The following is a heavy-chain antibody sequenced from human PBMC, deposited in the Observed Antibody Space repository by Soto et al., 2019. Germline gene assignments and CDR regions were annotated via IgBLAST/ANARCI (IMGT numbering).Heavy chain of an antibody. V-gene: IGHV1-8*01. J-gene: IGHJ4*02. Sequence: QVQLVQSGAEVKKPGASVKVSCKASGYTFSNHDINWVRQATGQGLEWMGWMSPNSGRTGYAQKFQGRVTMTRNTSSSTAHMELSSLRSDDTAVYYCARGKRYTNDYWGQGTLVTVSS. CDR2: MSPNSGRT. CDR1: GYTFSNHD. CDR3: ARGKRYTNDY. D-gene: IGHD2-2*02.